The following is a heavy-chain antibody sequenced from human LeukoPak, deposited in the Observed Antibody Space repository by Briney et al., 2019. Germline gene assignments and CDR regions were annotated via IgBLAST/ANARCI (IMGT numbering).Heavy chain of an antibody. CDR3: ARALYCSGGSCYSTAGNWFDP. D-gene: IGHD2-15*01. CDR2: INPNSGGT. CDR1: GYTLTGYY. V-gene: IGHV1-2*02. Sequence: ASVKVSCKASGYTLTGYYMHWVRQAPGQGLEWMGWINPNSGGTNYAQKFQGRVTMTRDTSISTAYMELSRLRSDDTAVYYCARALYCSGGSCYSTAGNWFDPWGQGTLVTVSS. J-gene: IGHJ5*02.